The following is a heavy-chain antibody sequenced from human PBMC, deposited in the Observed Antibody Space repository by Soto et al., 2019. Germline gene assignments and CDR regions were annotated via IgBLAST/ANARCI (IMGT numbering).Heavy chain of an antibody. CDR1: GFTFTSYA. Sequence: GXSLRLSCAASGFTFTSYAMSWVRQAPGKGLEWVSVISGSGGTTYYADSVKGRFTISRDNSKNTLYLQMNSLRVEDTAIYYCAKAHLVGATGIDYWGQGNLVTGSS. D-gene: IGHD1-26*01. CDR2: ISGSGGTT. CDR3: AKAHLVGATGIDY. J-gene: IGHJ4*02. V-gene: IGHV3-23*01.